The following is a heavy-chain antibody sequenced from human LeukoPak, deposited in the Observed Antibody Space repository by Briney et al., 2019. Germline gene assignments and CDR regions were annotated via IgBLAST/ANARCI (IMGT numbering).Heavy chain of an antibody. CDR2: IYYSGST. CDR3: ARVLRYFDWLFIDY. Sequence: SETLSLTCAVYGGSFSGYYWSWIRRPPGKGLEWIGYIYYSGSTYYNPSLKGRVTISVDTSKNQFSLKPSSVTAADTAVYYCARVLRYFDWLFIDYWGQGTLVTVSS. CDR1: GGSFSGYY. D-gene: IGHD3-9*01. J-gene: IGHJ4*02. V-gene: IGHV4-30-4*01.